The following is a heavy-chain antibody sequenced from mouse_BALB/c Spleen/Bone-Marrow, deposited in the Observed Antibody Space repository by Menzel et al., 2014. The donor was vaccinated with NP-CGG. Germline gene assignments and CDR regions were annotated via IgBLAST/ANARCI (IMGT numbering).Heavy chain of an antibody. CDR1: GYSFTGYF. CDR2: INPYNADT. Sequence: DVKLQESGPELVKPGASVKISCKASGYSFTGYFINWVMQSRGKSLEWIGRINPYNADTFYNQMFKGKATLTVDKSSYTAHMELRSLASEDSAVYYCARSYDYDERFGYWGQGTTLTVSS. CDR3: ARSYDYDERFGY. D-gene: IGHD2-4*01. J-gene: IGHJ2*01. V-gene: IGHV1-20*02.